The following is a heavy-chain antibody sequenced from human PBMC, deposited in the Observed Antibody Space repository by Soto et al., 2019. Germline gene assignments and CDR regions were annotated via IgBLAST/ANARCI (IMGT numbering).Heavy chain of an antibody. CDR1: GGSISSYY. Sequence: PSETLSLTCTVSGGSISSYYWSWIRQPPGKGLEWIGYIYYSGSTNYNPSLKSRVTISVDTSKNQFSLKLSSVTAADTAVYYCARHYTIFGVAPIDYWGQGTLVPVSS. J-gene: IGHJ4*02. D-gene: IGHD3-3*01. V-gene: IGHV4-59*08. CDR2: IYYSGST. CDR3: ARHYTIFGVAPIDY.